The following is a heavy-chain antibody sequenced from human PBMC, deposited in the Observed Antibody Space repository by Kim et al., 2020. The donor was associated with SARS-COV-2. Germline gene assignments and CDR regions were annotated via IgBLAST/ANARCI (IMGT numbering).Heavy chain of an antibody. CDR3: ARVVLYTYYFDY. J-gene: IGHJ4*02. D-gene: IGHD2-2*02. V-gene: IGHV4-38-2*02. CDR2: IYHSGST. CDR1: GYSISSGYY. Sequence: SETLSLTCTVSGYSISSGYYWGWIRQPPGKGLEWIGSIYHSGSTYYNPSLKSRVTISVDTSKNQFSLKLSSVTAADTAVYYCARVVLYTYYFDYWGQGTLVTVSS.